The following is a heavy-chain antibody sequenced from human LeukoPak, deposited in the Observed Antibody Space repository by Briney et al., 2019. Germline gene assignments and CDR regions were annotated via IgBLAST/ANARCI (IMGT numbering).Heavy chain of an antibody. D-gene: IGHD2-21*02. CDR2: ISSSSSYI. V-gene: IGHV3-21*01. J-gene: IGHJ4*02. CDR1: GLTFSSYS. Sequence: GGSLRLSCAASGLTFSSYSMNWVRQAPGKGLEGVSSISSSSSYIYYADSVKGRFTISRDNAKNSLYLQMNSLRAEDTAVYYCAIIVVVTAKGGIDYWGQGTLVTVSS. CDR3: AIIVVVTAKGGIDY.